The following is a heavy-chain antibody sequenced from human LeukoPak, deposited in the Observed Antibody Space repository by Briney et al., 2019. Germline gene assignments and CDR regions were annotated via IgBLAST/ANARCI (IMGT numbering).Heavy chain of an antibody. CDR1: GFKFSDAA. CDR3: AKTPLRYFDWCLRKRFFFDY. J-gene: IGHJ4*01. D-gene: IGHD3-9*01. Sequence: GGSLRLSCAASGFKFSDAAMSWVCQAPGKGLEWVSSITATGGDTHSADSLRGRFTFSRDNSKNTLYLEMNRLRAEDTAVHYCAKTPLRYFDWCLRKRFFFDYWGHGTLVTVSS. CDR2: ITATGGDT. V-gene: IGHV3-23*01.